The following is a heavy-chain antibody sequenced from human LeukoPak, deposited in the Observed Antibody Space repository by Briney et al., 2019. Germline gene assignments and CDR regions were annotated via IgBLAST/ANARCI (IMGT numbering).Heavy chain of an antibody. CDR1: GFTFTSYA. CDR2: ISGSGGST. J-gene: IGHJ4*02. V-gene: IGHV3-23*01. Sequence: GGSLRLSCAVSGFTFTSYAMSWVRQAPGKGLEWVSAISGSGGSTYYADSVKGRFTISRDNSKNTLYLQMNSLRAEDTAVYYCAKAQGRIAAAGFDYWGQGTLVTVSS. D-gene: IGHD6-13*01. CDR3: AKAQGRIAAAGFDY.